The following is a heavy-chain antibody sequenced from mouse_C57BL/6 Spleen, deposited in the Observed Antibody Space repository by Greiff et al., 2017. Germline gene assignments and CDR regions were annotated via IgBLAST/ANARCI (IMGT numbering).Heavy chain of an antibody. J-gene: IGHJ2*01. D-gene: IGHD2-1*01. V-gene: IGHV1-81*01. CDR2: IYPRSGNT. CDR3: AREGDGTYYFDD. Sequence: VKLMESGAELARPGASVKLSCKASGYTFTSYGISWVKQRTGQGLEWIGEIYPRSGNTYYNEKFKGKATLTADKSSSTAYMELRSLTSEDSAVYFCAREGDGTYYFDDWGQGTTLTVSS. CDR1: GYTFTSYG.